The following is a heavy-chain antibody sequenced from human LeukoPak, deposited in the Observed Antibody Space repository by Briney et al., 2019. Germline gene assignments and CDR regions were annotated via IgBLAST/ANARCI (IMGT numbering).Heavy chain of an antibody. CDR3: ARDRTGWFDP. CDR1: GGSISSYS. Sequence: SETLSLTCTVSGGSISSYSWSWIRQPAGKGPEWIGRFYISGSTHYSPPLKSRVTVSLDKSRNQFSLKMSSVPAADTAVYYCARDRTGWFDPWGQGILVTVSS. CDR2: FYISGST. V-gene: IGHV4-4*07. J-gene: IGHJ5*02.